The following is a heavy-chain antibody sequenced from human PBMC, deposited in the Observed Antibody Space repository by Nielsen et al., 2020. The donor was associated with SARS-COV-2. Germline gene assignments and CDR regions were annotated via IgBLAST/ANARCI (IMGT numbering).Heavy chain of an antibody. V-gene: IGHV4-39*01. CDR2: IYYSGST. Sequence: SETLSLTCTVSGGSISSSSYYWGWIRKPPGKGLEWIGRIYYSGSTYYNPSIKSRVTISVDTSKNQLSLKLSSVTAADTAVYYCARPAGLYGMDVWGQGTTVTVSS. J-gene: IGHJ6*02. CDR1: GGSISSSSYY. CDR3: ARPAGLYGMDV.